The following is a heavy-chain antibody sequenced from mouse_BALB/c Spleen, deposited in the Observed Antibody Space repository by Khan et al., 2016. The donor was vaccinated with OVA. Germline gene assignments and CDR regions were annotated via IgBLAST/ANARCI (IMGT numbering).Heavy chain of an antibody. CDR1: GYTFTSYQ. Sequence: QVQLKESGTELVKPGASVRLSCKASGYTFTSYQMYWVKQRPGQGLEWIGEITPSNGGTNFNEKFKSKATLTVDESSSTAFMQLSSLISEDSAVYYCIRGGYGGFAYWGQGTLVTVSA. CDR2: ITPSNGGT. CDR3: IRGGYGGFAY. V-gene: IGHV1-53*01. J-gene: IGHJ3*01. D-gene: IGHD3-1*01.